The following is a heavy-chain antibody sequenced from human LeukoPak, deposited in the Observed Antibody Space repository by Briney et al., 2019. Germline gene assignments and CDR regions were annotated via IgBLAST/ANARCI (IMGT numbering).Heavy chain of an antibody. CDR2: IYSGGST. CDR1: GFTVSSNY. Sequence: PGGSLRLSCAASGFTVSSNYMSWVRQAPGKGLEWVSVIYSGGSTYYADSVKGRFTIFRDNSKNTLYLQMNSLRAEDTAVYYCAKDRELLWFGELLYPYYFDYWGQGTLVTVSS. D-gene: IGHD3-10*01. V-gene: IGHV3-53*01. J-gene: IGHJ4*02. CDR3: AKDRELLWFGELLYPYYFDY.